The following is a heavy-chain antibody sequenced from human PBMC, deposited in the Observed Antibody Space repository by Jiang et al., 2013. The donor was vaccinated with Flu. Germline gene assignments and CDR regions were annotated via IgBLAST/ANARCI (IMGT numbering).Heavy chain of an antibody. CDR1: GGTFTV. CDR2: IIPMFGTT. J-gene: IGHJ3*01. V-gene: IGHV1-69*01. D-gene: IGHD6-19*01. Sequence: GAEVKKPGSSVKVSCKASGGTFTVISWVRQAPGHGLEWMGGIIPMFGTTNYAQKFKGRLTITADGPANTIYMELSGLRSEDTAVYYCAGDALQSTVATYEPLDLWGQGTLVTVSS. CDR3: AGDALQSTVATYEPLDL.